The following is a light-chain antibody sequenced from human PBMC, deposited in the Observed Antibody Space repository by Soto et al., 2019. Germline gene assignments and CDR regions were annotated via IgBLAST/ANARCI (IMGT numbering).Light chain of an antibody. Sequence: QSALTQPASVSGSPGQSITISCTGTSSDVGSYNLVSLYQQHPGKAPKLMIYEGSKRPSGVSNRFSGSKSGNTASLTISGLQAEDEADYYCCSYAGSSTFLFGGGTKVTVL. CDR3: CSYAGSSTFL. CDR2: EGS. CDR1: SSDVGSYNL. V-gene: IGLV2-23*03. J-gene: IGLJ2*01.